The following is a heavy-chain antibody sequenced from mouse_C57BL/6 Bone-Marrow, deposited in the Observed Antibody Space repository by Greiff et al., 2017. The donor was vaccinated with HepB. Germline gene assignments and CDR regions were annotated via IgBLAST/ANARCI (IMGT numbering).Heavy chain of an antibody. CDR2: INPGSGGT. CDR3: ARGGWLLRYWYFDV. V-gene: IGHV1-54*01. J-gene: IGHJ1*03. CDR1: GYAFTNYL. Sequence: QVHLKQSGAELVRPGTSVKVSCKASGYAFTNYLIEWVKQRPGQGLEWIGVINPGSGGTNYNEKFKGKATLTADKSSSTAYMQLSSLTSEDSAVYFCARGGWLLRYWYFDVWGTGTTVTVSS. D-gene: IGHD2-3*01.